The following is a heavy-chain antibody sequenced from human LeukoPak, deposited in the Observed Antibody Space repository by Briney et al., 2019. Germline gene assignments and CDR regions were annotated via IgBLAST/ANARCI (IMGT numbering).Heavy chain of an antibody. D-gene: IGHD4-17*01. J-gene: IGHJ6*02. CDR3: ARDRYGDYAYYYYGMDV. CDR2: IYYSGST. Sequence: PSETLSLTCTVSGGSISSCYWSWVRQPPGKGLEGIGYIYYSGSTNYNPSLKSRVTISVDTSKNQFSLKLSSVTAADTAVYYCARDRYGDYAYYYYGMDVWGQGTTVTVSS. CDR1: GGSISSCY. V-gene: IGHV4-59*01.